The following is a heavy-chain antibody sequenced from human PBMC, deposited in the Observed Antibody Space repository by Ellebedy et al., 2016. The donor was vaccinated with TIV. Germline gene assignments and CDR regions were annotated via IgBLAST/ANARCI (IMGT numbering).Heavy chain of an antibody. CDR1: GGSVSSGSYY. J-gene: IGHJ4*02. D-gene: IGHD5-12*01. Sequence: SETLSLTCTVSGGSVSSGSYYWSWIRQPPGKGLEWIGYIYYSGSTNYNPSLKSRVTISVDTSKNQFSLKLSSVTAADTAVYYCARDPTNSGYSYWGQGTLVTVSS. CDR3: ARDPTNSGYSY. CDR2: IYYSGST. V-gene: IGHV4-61*01.